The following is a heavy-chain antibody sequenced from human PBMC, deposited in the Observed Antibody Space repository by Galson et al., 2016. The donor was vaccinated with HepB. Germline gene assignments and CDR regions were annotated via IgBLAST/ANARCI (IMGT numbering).Heavy chain of an antibody. CDR3: AKSVLEYDILTGYYRRGADY. V-gene: IGHV3-23*01. CDR2: SGSGGPT. D-gene: IGHD3-9*01. J-gene: IGHJ4*02. Sequence: LRLSCAASGFTFSSYAMSWVRQAPGKGLEWVSSSGSGGPTYYADSVKGRFTISRDNSKNALFLQMHSLRADDTAVYYCAKSVLEYDILTGYYRRGADYWGQGTLVTVSS. CDR1: GFTFSSYA.